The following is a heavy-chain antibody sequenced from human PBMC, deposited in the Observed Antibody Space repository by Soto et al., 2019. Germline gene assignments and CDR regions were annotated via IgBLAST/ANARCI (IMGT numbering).Heavy chain of an antibody. Sequence: GGSLRLSCAASGFTFSSYDMHWVRQATGKGLEWVSAIGTAGDTYYPGSVKGRFTISRENAKNSLYLQMNSLRAGDTAVYYCARSLGEGSLYWYFDLWGRGTLVTVSS. V-gene: IGHV3-13*01. CDR2: IGTAGDT. CDR1: GFTFSSYD. J-gene: IGHJ2*01. CDR3: ARSLGEGSLYWYFDL. D-gene: IGHD3-16*01.